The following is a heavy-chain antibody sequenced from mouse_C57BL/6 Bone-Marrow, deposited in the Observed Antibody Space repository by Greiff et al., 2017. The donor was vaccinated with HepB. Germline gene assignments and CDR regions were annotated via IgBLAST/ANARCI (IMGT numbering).Heavy chain of an antibody. D-gene: IGHD2-3*01. J-gene: IGHJ4*01. V-gene: IGHV5-12*01. Sequence: EVKLMESGGGLVQPGGSLKLSCAASGFTFSDYYMYWVRQTPEKRLEWVAYISNGGGSTYYPDTVKGRFTISRDNAKNTLYLQMSRLKSEDTAMYYCARQTDLGSMRVMDYAMDYWGQGTSVTVSS. CDR3: ARQTDLGSMRVMDYAMDY. CDR2: ISNGGGST. CDR1: GFTFSDYY.